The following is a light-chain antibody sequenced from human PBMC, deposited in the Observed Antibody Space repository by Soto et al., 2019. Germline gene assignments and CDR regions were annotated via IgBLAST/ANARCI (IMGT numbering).Light chain of an antibody. CDR1: QSVSSSY. Sequence: EIVLTQSPGTLSLSPGERATLSCRASQSVSSSYLARYQQKPGQAPRLLIYGASSRATGIQDRFSGSGSGTDFTLTISRLEPEDFAEYYCQQYGSSPWTFGQGTKVDI. CDR2: GAS. V-gene: IGKV3-20*01. CDR3: QQYGSSPWT. J-gene: IGKJ1*01.